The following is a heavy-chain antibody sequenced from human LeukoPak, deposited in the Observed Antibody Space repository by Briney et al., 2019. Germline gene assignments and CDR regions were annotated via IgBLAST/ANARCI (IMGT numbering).Heavy chain of an antibody. V-gene: IGHV1-24*01. CDR3: TTNYDGHFDY. CDR2: FDPKDGET. J-gene: IGHJ4*02. D-gene: IGHD1-7*01. CDR1: GYTLTELS. Sequence: ASVKVSCKVSGYTLTELSMHWVRQAPGKGLEWMGGFDPKDGETIYAQKFQGRVTMTEDTSTDTAYMELSSLRSEDTAVYYCTTNYDGHFDYWGQGTLVTVSS.